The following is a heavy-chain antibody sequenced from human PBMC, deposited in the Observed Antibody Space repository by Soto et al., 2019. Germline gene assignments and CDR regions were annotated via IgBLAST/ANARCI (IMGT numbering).Heavy chain of an antibody. V-gene: IGHV3-21*06. D-gene: IGHD1-7*01. Sequence: SXVCLRRSGAACGFSFSDYVMNWVRQAPGKGLEWVSSISRSSSYIYYADSVKGRFTISRDNAKNSLFLQMNSLRADDTAVYYCARDLLTGTAVYWYYGMDACGQRTTVTVSS. J-gene: IGHJ6*02. CDR1: GFSFSDYV. CDR3: ARDLLTGTAVYWYYGMDA. CDR2: ISRSSSYI.